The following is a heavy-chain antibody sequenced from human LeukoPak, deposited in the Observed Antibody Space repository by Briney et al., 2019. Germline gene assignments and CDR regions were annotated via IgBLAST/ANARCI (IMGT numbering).Heavy chain of an antibody. CDR1: GFTFSSYW. V-gene: IGHV3-7*04. CDR2: IKQDGSEK. D-gene: IGHD1-26*01. J-gene: IGHJ4*02. Sequence: PGGSLSLSCAASGFTFSSYWMSWVRQAPGKGLEWVANIKQDGSEKYYVGSVKGRFTISRDNAKNSLYLQMNSLRAEDTAVYYCAGGIVGATLDYWGQGTLVTASS. CDR3: AGGIVGATLDY.